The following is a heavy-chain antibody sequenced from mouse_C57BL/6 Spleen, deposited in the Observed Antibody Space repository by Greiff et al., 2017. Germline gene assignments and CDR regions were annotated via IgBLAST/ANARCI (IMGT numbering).Heavy chain of an antibody. D-gene: IGHD2-4*01. CDR2: ISSGSSTI. CDR1: GFTFSDYG. Sequence: EVQLVESGGGLVKPGGSLTLSCAASGFTFSDYGMHWVRQAPEKGLEWVAYISSGSSTIYYADTVKGRFTISRDKAKNTLFLQMTSLKSEDTAMYYCARPMSTGYFDVWGTGTTVTVSS. CDR3: ARPMSTGYFDV. J-gene: IGHJ1*03. V-gene: IGHV5-17*01.